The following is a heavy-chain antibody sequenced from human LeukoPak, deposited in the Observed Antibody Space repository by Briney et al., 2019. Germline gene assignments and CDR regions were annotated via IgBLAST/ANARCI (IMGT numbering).Heavy chain of an antibody. CDR1: GFTFSSYS. CDR3: ARDSLRTALYYMDV. Sequence: PGGSLRLSCAASGFTFSSYSMNWVRQAPGKGLEWVSSISSSSSYIYYADSVKGRFTISRDQSKNTLYLQMNSLRTEDTAVYYCARDSLRTALYYMDVWGKGTTVTVSS. J-gene: IGHJ6*03. V-gene: IGHV3-21*01. CDR2: ISSSSSYI.